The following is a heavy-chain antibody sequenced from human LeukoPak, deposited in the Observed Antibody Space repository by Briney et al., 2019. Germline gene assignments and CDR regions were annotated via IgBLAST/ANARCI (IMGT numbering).Heavy chain of an antibody. J-gene: IGHJ6*02. CDR1: GFTVSSNY. V-gene: IGHV3-53*01. D-gene: IGHD3-10*01. Sequence: PGGSLRLSCAASGFTVSSNYMSWVRQAPGKGLEWVSVIYSGGSTYYADSVKGRFTISRDNSKNTLYLQMNSLRAEDTAVYYCARASPMAYYGMDVWGQGTTVTVSS. CDR3: ARASPMAYYGMDV. CDR2: IYSGGST.